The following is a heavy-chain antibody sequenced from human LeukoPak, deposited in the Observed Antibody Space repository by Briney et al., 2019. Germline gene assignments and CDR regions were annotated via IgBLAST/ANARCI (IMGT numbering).Heavy chain of an antibody. CDR1: GYTFPSYF. Sequence: ASVKVSCKASGYTFPSYFMHWVRQAPGQGLEWMGIINPTGGSTTYAQKFQGRVTMTRDTSTSTVYMELSSLRSDDTAVYYCARTAARRFDFWGQGTLVTVSS. CDR2: INPTGGST. D-gene: IGHD6-6*01. CDR3: ARTAARRFDF. V-gene: IGHV1-46*01. J-gene: IGHJ4*02.